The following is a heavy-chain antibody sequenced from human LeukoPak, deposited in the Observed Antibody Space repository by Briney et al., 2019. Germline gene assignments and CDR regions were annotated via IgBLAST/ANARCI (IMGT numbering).Heavy chain of an antibody. V-gene: IGHV3-23*01. CDR1: GYTFSGYA. Sequence: PGGSLRLSCAASGYTFSGYAMSWVRQAPGKGLEWVSAISGSGGSTYYADSVKGRFTISRDNSKNTLYLQMNSLRAEDTAVYYCAKPDYYDSSGYFNWGQGTLVTVSS. D-gene: IGHD3-22*01. CDR3: AKPDYYDSSGYFN. J-gene: IGHJ4*02. CDR2: ISGSGGST.